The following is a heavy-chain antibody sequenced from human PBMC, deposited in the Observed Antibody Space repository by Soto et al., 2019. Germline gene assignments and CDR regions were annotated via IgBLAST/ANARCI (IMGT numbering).Heavy chain of an antibody. CDR1: GGTFSSYT. CDR3: ARDAIAVAGRGMEYYYYYSMDV. D-gene: IGHD6-19*01. CDR2: IIPILGIA. Sequence: ASVKVSFKASGGTFSSYTISWVRQAPGQGLEWMGRIIPILGIANYAQKFQGRVTITADKSTSTAYMELSSLRSEDTAVYYCARDAIAVAGRGMEYYYYYSMDVWGKGTTVTVSS. J-gene: IGHJ6*03. V-gene: IGHV1-69*04.